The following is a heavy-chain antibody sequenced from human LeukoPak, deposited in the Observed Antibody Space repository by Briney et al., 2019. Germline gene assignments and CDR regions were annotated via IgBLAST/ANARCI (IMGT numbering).Heavy chain of an antibody. CDR1: GFTFSSYA. CDR3: ARTVGNRPDC. CDR2: ISNSGGRT. Sequence: GGSLRLSCAASGFTFSSYAMSWVRQAPGKGLGWASSISNSGGRTFYTDSVKGRFTISRDNSKITLYLQMNSLRAEDTAVYYCARTVGNRPDCWGQGTLVTVSS. V-gene: IGHV3-23*01. D-gene: IGHD1-26*01. J-gene: IGHJ4*02.